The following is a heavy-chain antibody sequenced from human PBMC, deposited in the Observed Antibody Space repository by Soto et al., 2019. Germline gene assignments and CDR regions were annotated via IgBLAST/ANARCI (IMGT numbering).Heavy chain of an antibody. D-gene: IGHD2-15*01. CDR1: GFTFSSYG. Sequence: GGSLRLSCAASGFTFSSYGMHWVRQAPGKGLEWVAVIWYDGSNKYYADSVKGRFTISRDNSKNTLYLQMNSLRAEDTAVYYCARDLGYCSGGSCYSPPDYWGQGTLVTVSS. V-gene: IGHV3-33*01. CDR2: IWYDGSNK. J-gene: IGHJ4*02. CDR3: ARDLGYCSGGSCYSPPDY.